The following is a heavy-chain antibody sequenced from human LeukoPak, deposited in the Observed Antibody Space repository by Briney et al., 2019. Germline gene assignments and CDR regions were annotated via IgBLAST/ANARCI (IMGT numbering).Heavy chain of an antibody. D-gene: IGHD2-15*01. V-gene: IGHV4-30-4*08. CDR3: RCAATPDYYYYYMDV. CDR2: IYYSGST. CDR1: GGSISSGDYY. J-gene: IGHJ6*03. Sequence: SQTLSLTCTVSGGSISSGDYYWSWIRQPPGKGLEWIGYIYYSGSTYYNPSLKSRVTISVDTSKNQFSLKLSSVTAADTAVYYCRCAATPDYYYYYMDVWGKGTTVTVSS.